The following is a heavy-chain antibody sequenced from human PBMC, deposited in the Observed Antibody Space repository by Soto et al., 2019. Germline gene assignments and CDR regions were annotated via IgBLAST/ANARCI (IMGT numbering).Heavy chain of an antibody. CDR2: IYYSGST. V-gene: IGHV4-59*01. Sequence: ASETLSLTCTVSGGSISSYYWSWIRQPPGKGLEWIGYIYYSGSTNYNPSLKSRVTISVDTSKNQFSLKLSSVTAADTAVYYCARGLLGYYYYGMDVWGQGTTVTVSS. CDR1: GGSISSYY. CDR3: ARGLLGYYYYGMDV. J-gene: IGHJ6*02. D-gene: IGHD3-16*01.